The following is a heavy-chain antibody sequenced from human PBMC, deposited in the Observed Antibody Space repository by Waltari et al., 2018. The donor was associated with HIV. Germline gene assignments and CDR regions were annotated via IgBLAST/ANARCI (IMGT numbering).Heavy chain of an antibody. CDR1: GYTFTSYD. J-gene: IGHJ3*02. V-gene: IGHV1-8*01. Sequence: QVQLVQSGAEVKKPGASVKVSCKASGYTFTSYDINWVRQATGQGLEWMGWMNPNSGNTGYAQKFQGRVTMTRNTSISTAYMELSSLRSEDTAVYYCARGGYCSGGSCYRNWGIWGQGTMVTVSS. D-gene: IGHD2-15*01. CDR2: MNPNSGNT. CDR3: ARGGYCSGGSCYRNWGI.